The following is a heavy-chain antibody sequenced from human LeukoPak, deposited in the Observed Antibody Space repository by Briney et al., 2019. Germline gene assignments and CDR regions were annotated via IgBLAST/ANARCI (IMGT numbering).Heavy chain of an antibody. V-gene: IGHV4-59*01. Sequence: SETLSLTCTVSGGSISSYYWSWIRQPPGKGLEWIGYIYYSGSTNYNPSLKSRVTISVDTSKNQFSLKLSSVTAADTAVYYCARGGRRDGYNHYFDYWGQGTLVTVSS. CDR2: IYYSGST. J-gene: IGHJ4*02. CDR3: ARGGRRDGYNHYFDY. D-gene: IGHD5-24*01. CDR1: GGSISSYY.